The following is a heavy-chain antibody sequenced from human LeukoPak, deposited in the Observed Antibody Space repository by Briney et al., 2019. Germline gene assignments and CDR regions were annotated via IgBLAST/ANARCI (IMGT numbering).Heavy chain of an antibody. CDR3: ARGSLWFGDLSHFDY. D-gene: IGHD3-10*01. J-gene: IGHJ4*02. CDR2: IYYNGST. Sequence: PSETLSLTCTVSGGSISSGVFSWTWIRQPPGKGLESFGYIYYNGSTFYNPSLNSRITFSLDTSKNQFSLNLSSVTIADTALYYCARGSLWFGDLSHFDYWGQGILVTVSS. CDR1: GGSISSGVFS. V-gene: IGHV4-30-4*07.